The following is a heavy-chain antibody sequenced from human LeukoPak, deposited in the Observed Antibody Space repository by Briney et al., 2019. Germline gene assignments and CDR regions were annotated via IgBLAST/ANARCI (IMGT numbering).Heavy chain of an antibody. D-gene: IGHD3-22*01. V-gene: IGHV3-11*01. J-gene: IGHJ4*02. CDR2: ISSSGSTI. Sequence: GGSLRLSCAASGLTFSDYYMSWIRQAPGKGLEWVSYISSSGSTIYYADSVKGRFTISRDNAKNSLYLQMNSLRAEDTAVYYCARERRVYYDSSGLIDYWGQGTLVTVSS. CDR1: GLTFSDYY. CDR3: ARERRVYYDSSGLIDY.